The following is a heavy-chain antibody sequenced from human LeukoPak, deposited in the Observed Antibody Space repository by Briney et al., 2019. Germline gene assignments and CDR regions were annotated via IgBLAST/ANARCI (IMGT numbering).Heavy chain of an antibody. D-gene: IGHD4-17*01. J-gene: IGHJ5*02. Sequence: SETLSLTCSVSGGSISSHYWSWIRQHPGKGLEWIGYIYYSVSTKYNPSLKSRVTISVDTSKNQFSLKLSSVTAADTAVYYCARGGTTVTPGLLWFDPWGQGTLVTVSS. CDR3: ARGGTTVTPGLLWFDP. CDR1: GGSISSHY. V-gene: IGHV4-59*11. CDR2: IYYSVST.